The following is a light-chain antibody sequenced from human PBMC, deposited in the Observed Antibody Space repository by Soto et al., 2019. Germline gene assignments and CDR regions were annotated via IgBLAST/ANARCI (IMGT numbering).Light chain of an antibody. J-gene: IGKJ4*01. CDR3: QQYKKYST. CDR1: QSIGSW. CDR2: DAS. Sequence: DIQMTQSPSTLSASVGDRVTITCRASQSIGSWLAWYQQKPGKAPKLLIYDASGLERGVPSRFSGSGSGTECTLTISSLQPGDFATYYCQQYKKYSTFGGGTKVEIK. V-gene: IGKV1-5*01.